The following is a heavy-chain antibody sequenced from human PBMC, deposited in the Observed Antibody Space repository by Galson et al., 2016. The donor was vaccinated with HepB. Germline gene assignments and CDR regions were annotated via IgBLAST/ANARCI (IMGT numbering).Heavy chain of an antibody. CDR1: GASINRGGDF. J-gene: IGHJ4*02. D-gene: IGHD1-26*01. Sequence: TLSLTCTVSGASINRGGDFWSWIRQQPGKGLEWVAYIYYNGNTFYNPSLRGRLTISLDTPKNQFSLRVTHLIAADTAIYYCARDPPRGAGDQIDFGHWGQGTLVTVSS. V-gene: IGHV4-31*03. CDR3: ARDPPRGAGDQIDFGH. CDR2: IYYNGNT.